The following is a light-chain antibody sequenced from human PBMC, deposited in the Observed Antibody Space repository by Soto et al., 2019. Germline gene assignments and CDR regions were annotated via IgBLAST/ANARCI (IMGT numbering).Light chain of an antibody. CDR2: DVT. Sequence: QSALTQPRSVSGSPGPSVTISCSGTSSDVGGYNYVSWYQQYPGAAPKLMIYDVTMRPSGVPYRFSGSKSGNTASLTISGLQAEDEADYYCCSYAGSYTFYVFGGGTKLTVL. CDR1: SSDVGGYNY. V-gene: IGLV2-11*02. CDR3: CSYAGSYTFYV. J-gene: IGLJ1*01.